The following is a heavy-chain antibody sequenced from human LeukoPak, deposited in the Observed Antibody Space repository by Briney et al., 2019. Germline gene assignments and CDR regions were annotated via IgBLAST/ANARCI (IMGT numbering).Heavy chain of an antibody. V-gene: IGHV4-61*02. CDR3: ARDPRAYCSSTSCSDAFDI. D-gene: IGHD2-2*01. CDR1: GGSISSGSYY. Sequence: SQTLSLTCTVSGGSISSGSYYGSWIRQPAGKGLEWIGRIYTSGSTNYNPSLKSRVTISVDTSKNQFSLKLSSVTAADTAVYYCARDPRAYCSSTSCSDAFDIWGQGTMATVSS. J-gene: IGHJ3*02. CDR2: IYTSGST.